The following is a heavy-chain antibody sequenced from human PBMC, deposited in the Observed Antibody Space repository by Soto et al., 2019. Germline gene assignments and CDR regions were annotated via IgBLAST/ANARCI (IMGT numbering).Heavy chain of an antibody. CDR2: INAGNGNT. D-gene: IGHD4-17*01. Sequence: ASVKVSCKASGYTFTSYAMHWVRQAPGQRLEWMGWINAGNGNTKYSQKFQGRVTITRDTSASTAYMELSSLRSEDTAVYYCARERAKNYGDFDYWGQGPLVTVSS. V-gene: IGHV1-3*01. CDR1: GYTFTSYA. J-gene: IGHJ4*02. CDR3: ARERAKNYGDFDY.